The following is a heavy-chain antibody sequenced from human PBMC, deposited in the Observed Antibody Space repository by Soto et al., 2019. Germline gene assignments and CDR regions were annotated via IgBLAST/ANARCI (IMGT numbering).Heavy chain of an antibody. Sequence: QVQLVQSGAEVREPGASVKVSCKASGYTFTNYGVSWVRQAPGQGLEWMGWIGGYKGNTNYAQKLQGRVTLTTDTSKSTAYMELRSLRSDDTAVYYCAPHTLDTGMPSGYWGPGTLVTVSS. CDR2: IGGYKGNT. D-gene: IGHD5-18*01. J-gene: IGHJ4*02. CDR1: GYTFTNYG. CDR3: APHTLDTGMPSGY. V-gene: IGHV1-18*01.